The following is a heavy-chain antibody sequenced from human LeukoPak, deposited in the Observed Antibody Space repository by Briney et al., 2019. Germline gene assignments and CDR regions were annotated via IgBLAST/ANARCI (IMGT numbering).Heavy chain of an antibody. V-gene: IGHV4-39*07. CDR1: GGSISSSSYY. Sequence: SETLSLTCTVSGGSISSSSYYWGWIRQPPGKGLEWIGSFYYSGSTYYNPSLKSRVTISVDTSKNQFSLKLRSVTAADTAVYYCAKIRGVKGNWFDPWGQGTLVTVSS. CDR2: FYYSGST. J-gene: IGHJ5*02. CDR3: AKIRGVKGNWFDP. D-gene: IGHD3-10*01.